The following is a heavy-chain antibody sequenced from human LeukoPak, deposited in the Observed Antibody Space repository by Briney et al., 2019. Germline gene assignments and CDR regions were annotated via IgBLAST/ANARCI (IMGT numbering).Heavy chain of an antibody. Sequence: ASVKVSCKASVYTFTGYYMHWVRQAPGQGLEWMGWINPNSGGTNYAQKFQGRVTMTRDTSISTAYLELSRLRSDDTAVYYCAREHCSGGSCYSYFDYWGQGTLVTVSS. D-gene: IGHD2-15*01. CDR2: INPNSGGT. J-gene: IGHJ4*02. CDR1: VYTFTGYY. CDR3: AREHCSGGSCYSYFDY. V-gene: IGHV1-2*02.